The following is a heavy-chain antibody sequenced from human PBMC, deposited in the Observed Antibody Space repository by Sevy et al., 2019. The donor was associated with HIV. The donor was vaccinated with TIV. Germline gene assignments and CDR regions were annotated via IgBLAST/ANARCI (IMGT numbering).Heavy chain of an antibody. D-gene: IGHD1-26*01. J-gene: IGHJ4*02. Sequence: SETLSLTYTVSGGSVSTYYWSWIRQPPGKGLEWIGYFHYSGNSNYNPSLKSRVTISVDTSKNQFSLKLSSVTAADTAVYYCARHWGGSYVYYFDYWGQGTLVTVSS. V-gene: IGHV4-59*08. CDR1: GGSVSTYY. CDR2: FHYSGNS. CDR3: ARHWGGSYVYYFDY.